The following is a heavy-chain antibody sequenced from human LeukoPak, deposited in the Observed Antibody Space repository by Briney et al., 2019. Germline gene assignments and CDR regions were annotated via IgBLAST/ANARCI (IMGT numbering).Heavy chain of an antibody. CDR2: ISYDGSNK. V-gene: IGHV3-30-3*01. Sequence: PGRSLRLSCAASGFTFSSYAMHWVRQAPGKGLEWVAVISYDGSNKYYADSVKGRFTISRDNSKNTLYLQMNSLRAEDTAVYYCARERLYYGYSLDYWGQGTLVTVSS. D-gene: IGHD3-10*01. CDR3: ARERLYYGYSLDY. CDR1: GFTFSSYA. J-gene: IGHJ4*02.